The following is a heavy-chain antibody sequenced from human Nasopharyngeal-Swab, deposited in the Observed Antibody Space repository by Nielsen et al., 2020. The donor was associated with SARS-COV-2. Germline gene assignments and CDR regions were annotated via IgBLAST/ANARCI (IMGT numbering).Heavy chain of an antibody. CDR2: ISGSGGST. D-gene: IGHD7-27*01. V-gene: IGHV3-23*01. J-gene: IGHJ5*01. Sequence: GESLKISCAASGFTFSSYAMSWVRQAPGKGLEWVSAISGSGGSTYYADSVKGRFTISRDNSKNTLYLQMNSLRAEDTSVYYCARDLGYNWFDSWGQGTLVTVSS. CDR3: ARDLGYNWFDS. CDR1: GFTFSSYA.